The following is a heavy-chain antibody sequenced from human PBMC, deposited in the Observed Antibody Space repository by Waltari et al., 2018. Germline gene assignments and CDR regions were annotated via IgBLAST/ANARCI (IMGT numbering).Heavy chain of an antibody. J-gene: IGHJ4*01. CDR2: IMSADYS. CDR1: GFTLSDYS. V-gene: IGHV3-21*01. Sequence: EVQLVESGGGLVNPGGSLRLSCAASGFTLSDYSMTWVRQAPGKGLELVSSIMSADYSLDADSMKGRFIISRDNAKNSLYLQMNGLRGEDTAVYYCARVIVYSDSPVCDFWGQGTLVIVSS. CDR3: ARVIVYSDSPVCDF. D-gene: IGHD2-21*01.